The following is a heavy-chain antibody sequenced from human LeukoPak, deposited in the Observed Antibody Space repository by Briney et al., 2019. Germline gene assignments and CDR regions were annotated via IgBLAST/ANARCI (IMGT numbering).Heavy chain of an antibody. Sequence: SETLSLTCTVSGGSISNYYWSWIRQPPGKGLEWIGNIYYSGSTNYNSSLKSRVTISVDTSKNQFSLKLSSVTAADTAVYYCARHRAVAGIYNWFDPWGQGTLVTVSS. V-gene: IGHV4-59*08. D-gene: IGHD6-19*01. CDR3: ARHRAVAGIYNWFDP. CDR2: IYYSGST. J-gene: IGHJ5*02. CDR1: GGSISNYY.